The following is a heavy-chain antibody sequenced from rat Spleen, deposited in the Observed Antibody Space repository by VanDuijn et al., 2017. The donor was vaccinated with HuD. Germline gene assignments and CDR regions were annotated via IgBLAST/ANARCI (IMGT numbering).Heavy chain of an antibody. CDR2: ISRRSDRT. J-gene: IGHJ2*01. Sequence: EVQLVESDGGLVQPGRSLKLSCAASGFTFSNYDMAWVRQAPTKGLEWVTSISRRSDRTYYRDSVKGRFTVSRDNAKSTLYLQMDSLRSEDTATYYCARHELSHFFDDWGQGVMVTVSS. V-gene: IGHV5S23*01. CDR3: ARHELSHFFDD. CDR1: GFTFSNYD. D-gene: IGHD1-3*01.